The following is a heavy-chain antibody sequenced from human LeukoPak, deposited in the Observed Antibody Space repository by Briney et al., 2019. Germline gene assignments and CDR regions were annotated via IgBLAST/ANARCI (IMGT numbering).Heavy chain of an antibody. J-gene: IGHJ4*02. Sequence: ASVKVSCKASGYTFTGYYMHWVRPAPGQGLEWMGWINPNSGDTNYAQNFQGRVTMTRDTSISTAYMELNRLRSDDTAVYYCARELLYGSGSYYNEFDSWGQGTLVTVSS. CDR1: GYTFTGYY. CDR3: ARELLYGSGSYYNEFDS. CDR2: INPNSGDT. D-gene: IGHD3-10*01. V-gene: IGHV1-2*02.